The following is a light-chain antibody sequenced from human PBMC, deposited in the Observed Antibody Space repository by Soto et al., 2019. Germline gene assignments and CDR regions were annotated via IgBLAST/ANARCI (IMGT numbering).Light chain of an antibody. CDR1: QSVSSSY. Sequence: EIVLTQSPGTLSLSPGERATLSCRASQSVSSSYLAWYQQKPGQAPRLLIYGVSSRATGIPDRFSGSGSGTDFTLTISRLEPEDFAIYYCQQYYIPTTFGQGTRLE. CDR2: GVS. J-gene: IGKJ5*01. V-gene: IGKV3-20*01. CDR3: QQYYIPTT.